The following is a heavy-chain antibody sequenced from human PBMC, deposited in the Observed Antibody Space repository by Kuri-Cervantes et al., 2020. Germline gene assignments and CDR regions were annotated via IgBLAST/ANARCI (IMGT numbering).Heavy chain of an antibody. V-gene: IGHV3-15*01. J-gene: IGHJ6*02. CDR3: ARTSAAADYYYYYYGMDV. D-gene: IGHD6-13*01. CDR1: EFTFSSAW. CDR2: IKSKTDGGTT. Sequence: GESLKISCGASEFTFSSAWMSWVRQAPGKGLEWVGRIKSKTDGGTTDYAAPVKGRFTISRDDPKNTLYLQMNSLRAEDTAVYYCARTSAAADYYYYYYGMDVWGQGTTVTVSS.